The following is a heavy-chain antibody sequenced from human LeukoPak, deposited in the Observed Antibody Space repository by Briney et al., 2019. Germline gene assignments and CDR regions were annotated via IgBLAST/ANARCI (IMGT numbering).Heavy chain of an antibody. CDR3: ARDVEARISAAGTFDY. CDR1: GFYFSNAW. Sequence: PGGSLRLSCAASGFYFSNAWMSWVRQAPGKGLEWVSVISGLGGSTYYADSVKGRFAISRDNSKSTLWLQMNSLRADDTAIYYCARDVEARISAAGTFDYWGQGSLVTVSS. J-gene: IGHJ4*02. CDR2: ISGLGGST. D-gene: IGHD6-13*01. V-gene: IGHV3-23*01.